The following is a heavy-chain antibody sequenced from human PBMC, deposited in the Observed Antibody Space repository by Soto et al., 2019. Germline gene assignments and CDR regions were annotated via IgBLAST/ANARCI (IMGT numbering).Heavy chain of an antibody. D-gene: IGHD2-8*02. CDR1: GFTFGSYA. Sequence: EMQLSESGGGLVQPGGSLRLSCAASGFTFGSYAMSWVRQAPGKGLEWVSAISGGGSGTYYADSVKGRFTISRDNSKKTLFLQMNSLRVEDTAIYYCAEDPKSTVRFNWFDPWGQGTLVTVSS. V-gene: IGHV3-23*01. CDR2: ISGGGSGT. CDR3: AEDPKSTVRFNWFDP. J-gene: IGHJ5*02.